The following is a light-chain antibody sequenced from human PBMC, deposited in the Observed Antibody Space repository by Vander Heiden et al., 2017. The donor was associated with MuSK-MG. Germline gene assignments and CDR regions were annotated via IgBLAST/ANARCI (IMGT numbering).Light chain of an antibody. CDR1: QSVSSC. J-gene: IGKJ3*01. CDR2: DAS. Sequence: EIVLTQSPATLSLSPGERATLSCRASQSVSSCLAWYQQKPGQAPRLLIYDASNRATGIPARFSGSGCGTDFTLAISSLEPEELAVYYCQQRSNWPQRVLFTFGHGTKVXIK. V-gene: IGKV3-11*01. CDR3: QQRSNWPQRVLFT.